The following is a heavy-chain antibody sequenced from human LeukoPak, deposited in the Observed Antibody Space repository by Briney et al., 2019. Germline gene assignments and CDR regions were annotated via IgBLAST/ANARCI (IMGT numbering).Heavy chain of an antibody. CDR1: GFTFSSYA. CDR3: AKDSRIDSSSWYHSGSYYFDY. CDR2: ISYDGSNK. D-gene: IGHD6-13*01. Sequence: GRSLRLSCAASGFTFSSYAMHWVRQAPGKGLEWVAVISYDGSNKYYADSVKGRFTISRDNSKNTLYLQMNSLRAEDTAVYYCAKDSRIDSSSWYHSGSYYFDYWGQGTLVTVSS. V-gene: IGHV3-30-3*01. J-gene: IGHJ4*02.